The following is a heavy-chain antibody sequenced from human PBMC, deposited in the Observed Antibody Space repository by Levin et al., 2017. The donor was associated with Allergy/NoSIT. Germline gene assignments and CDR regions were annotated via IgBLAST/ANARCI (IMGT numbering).Heavy chain of an antibody. CDR2: INHSGST. CDR3: ARGPISPQTDNRAFDI. CDR1: GGSFSGYY. D-gene: IGHD1-1*01. V-gene: IGHV4-34*01. Sequence: SETLSLTCAVYGGSFSGYYWSWIRQPPGKGLEWIGEINHSGSTNYNPSLKSRVTISVDTSKNQFSLKLSSVTAADTAVYYCARGPISPQTDNRAFDIWGQGTMVTVSS. J-gene: IGHJ3*02.